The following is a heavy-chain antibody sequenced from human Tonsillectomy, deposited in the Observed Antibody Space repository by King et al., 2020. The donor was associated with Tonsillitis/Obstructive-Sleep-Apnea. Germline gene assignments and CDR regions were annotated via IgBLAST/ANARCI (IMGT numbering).Heavy chain of an antibody. D-gene: IGHD4-17*01. CDR2: IDPSGGTT. CDR3: ARDLFNGDDF. Sequence: VQLVESGAEVKKPGASVKVSCKASGYTFTNYYMHWVRQAPGQGLEWMGIIDPSGGTTTYAQKFQGRFTMTRDTSTSTVYMELSSLRSEDTALYYCARDLFNGDDFWGQGTLVTVSS. V-gene: IGHV1-46*01. CDR1: GYTFTNYY. J-gene: IGHJ4*02.